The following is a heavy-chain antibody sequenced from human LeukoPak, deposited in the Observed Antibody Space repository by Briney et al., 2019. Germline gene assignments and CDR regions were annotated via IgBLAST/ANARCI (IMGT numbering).Heavy chain of an antibody. CDR2: IRKSSSTI. Sequence: PGGSLRLSCAASGFTFSSYSMNWVRQAPGKGLEWVSDIRKSSSTIHYNASVKGRFTISRDNAKNSLYLQMNGLRDEDTAVYYCVSDPDALDSWGQGKLVTVSS. CDR1: GFTFSSYS. V-gene: IGHV3-48*02. J-gene: IGHJ4*02. CDR3: VSDPDALDS.